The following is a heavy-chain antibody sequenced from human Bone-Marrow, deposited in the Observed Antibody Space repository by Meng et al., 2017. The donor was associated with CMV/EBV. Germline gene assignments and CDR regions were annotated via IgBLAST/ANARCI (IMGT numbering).Heavy chain of an antibody. V-gene: IGHV1-8*01. CDR3: ARLDIVVVQARNENYYYYGMDV. J-gene: IGHJ6*02. CDR1: GYTFTSYD. Sequence: ASVKVSCKASGYTFTSYDINWVRQATGQGLEWMGWMNPNSGNTGYAQKFQGRVTMTRNTSISTAYMELSSLRSEDTAVYYCARLDIVVVQARNENYYYYGMDVWGQGTTVTVSS. D-gene: IGHD2-2*03. CDR2: MNPNSGNT.